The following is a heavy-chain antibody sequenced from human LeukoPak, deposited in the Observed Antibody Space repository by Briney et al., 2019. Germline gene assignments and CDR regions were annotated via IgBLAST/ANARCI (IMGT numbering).Heavy chain of an antibody. CDR2: IYSSGST. Sequence: SETLSLTCTVSGGSISRRSYYWGWIRQPPGKGLEWIGIIYSSGSTYSNPSLKSRVTISLDTSKSQLSLKVSSVTAADTAVYFCARRPRRIAATGTWLALPDYWGQGTLVTVFS. CDR1: GGSISRRSYY. D-gene: IGHD6-13*01. CDR3: ARRPRRIAATGTWLALPDY. J-gene: IGHJ4*02. V-gene: IGHV4-39*07.